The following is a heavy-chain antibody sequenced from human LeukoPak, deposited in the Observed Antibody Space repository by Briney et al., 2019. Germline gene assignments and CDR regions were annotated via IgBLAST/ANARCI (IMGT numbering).Heavy chain of an antibody. CDR3: ARRVPYYYDSSGPSPFDY. CDR1: GYTFTSYY. J-gene: IGHJ4*02. D-gene: IGHD3-22*01. V-gene: IGHV1-46*01. Sequence: GASVKVSCKASGYTFTSYYMHWVRQAPGQGLEWMGIINPSGGSTSYAQKFQGKVTMTRDTSTSTVYMELSSLRSEDTAVYYCARRVPYYYDSSGPSPFDYWGQGTLVTVSS. CDR2: INPSGGST.